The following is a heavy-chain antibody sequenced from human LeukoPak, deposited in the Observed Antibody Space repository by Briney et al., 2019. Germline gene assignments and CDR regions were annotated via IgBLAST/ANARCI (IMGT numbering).Heavy chain of an antibody. Sequence: SVKVSCKASGGTFSSYAISWVRQAPGQGLEWMGRIIPIFGTANYAQRFQGRVTITTDESTSTAYMELSSLRSEDTAVYYCARATSRGYSGYEGNWFDPWGQGTLVTVSS. J-gene: IGHJ5*02. D-gene: IGHD5-12*01. CDR2: IIPIFGTA. CDR3: ARATSRGYSGYEGNWFDP. V-gene: IGHV1-69*05. CDR1: GGTFSSYA.